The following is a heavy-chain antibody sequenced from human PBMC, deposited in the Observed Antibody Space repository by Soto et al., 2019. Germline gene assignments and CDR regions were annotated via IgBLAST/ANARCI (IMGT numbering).Heavy chain of an antibody. CDR3: ARESVVVTATFDL. Sequence: QVQLVESGGGVVQPGRSLRLSCAAPGFTFSSFGMHWVRQAPGKGLEWVAIIWYDGSKKYYADSVKGRFTISRDNSKNTLYLHMNSLRAEDTAVYYCARESVVVTATFDLWGRGTLVTVSS. CDR1: GFTFSSFG. CDR2: IWYDGSKK. J-gene: IGHJ2*01. D-gene: IGHD2-21*02. V-gene: IGHV3-33*01.